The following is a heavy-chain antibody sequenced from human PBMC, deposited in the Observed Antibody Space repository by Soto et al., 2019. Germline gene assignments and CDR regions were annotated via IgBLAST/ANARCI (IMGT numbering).Heavy chain of an antibody. CDR3: AKDRRAGGNSAFYFDF. Sequence: PGGSLGLYGAASRFKFNNYAMSWVRQGPGKGLEWVSLISATGGGTYYADSVKGRFTISRDNSHNTLYLQVHSLTAEDTAVYYCAKDRRAGGNSAFYFDFWGQGAQVTVSS. J-gene: IGHJ4*02. CDR2: ISATGGGT. V-gene: IGHV3-23*01. D-gene: IGHD3-16*01. CDR1: RFKFNNYA.